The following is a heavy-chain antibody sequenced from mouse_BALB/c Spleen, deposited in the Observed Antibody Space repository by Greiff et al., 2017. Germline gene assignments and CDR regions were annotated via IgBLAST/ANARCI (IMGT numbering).Heavy chain of an antibody. Sequence: VKLQESGAELAKPGASVKMSCKASGYTFTSYWMHWVKQRPGQGLEWIGYINPSTGYTEYNQKFKDKATLTADKSSSTAYMQLSSLTSEDSAVYYCARNGYPYAMDYWGQGTSVTVSS. D-gene: IGHD1-2*01. J-gene: IGHJ4*01. CDR1: GYTFTSYW. CDR2: INPSTGYT. CDR3: ARNGYPYAMDY. V-gene: IGHV1-7*01.